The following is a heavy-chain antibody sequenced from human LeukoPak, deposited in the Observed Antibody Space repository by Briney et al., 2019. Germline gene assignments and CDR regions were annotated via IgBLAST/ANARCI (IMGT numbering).Heavy chain of an antibody. CDR3: ASHPRAEYTYYYDSSGYFGGYMDV. D-gene: IGHD3-22*01. CDR1: GFIFSNYG. CDR2: IRDDGSNK. V-gene: IGHV3-30*02. Sequence: GGSLRLSCAASGFIFSNYGMHWVRQAPGKGLEWVAFIRDDGSNKYYADSVKGRFTISRDNSKNTLYLQMNSLRAEDTAVYYCASHPRAEYTYYYDSSGYFGGYMDVWGKGTTVTISS. J-gene: IGHJ6*03.